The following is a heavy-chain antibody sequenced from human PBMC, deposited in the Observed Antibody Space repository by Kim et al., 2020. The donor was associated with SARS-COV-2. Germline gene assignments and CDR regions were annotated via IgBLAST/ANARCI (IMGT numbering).Heavy chain of an antibody. J-gene: IGHJ4*02. Sequence: SETLSLTCSASGGSIRSGGKFWTWIRQHPAKGLEWIGYISYSGNSHYSPSLRSRVSISLQTSENQFSLELTSVTAADTAVYYCARGQPLDYWGQGILVT. D-gene: IGHD2-2*01. CDR2: ISYSGNS. CDR1: GGSIRSGGKF. CDR3: ARGQPLDY. V-gene: IGHV4-31*03.